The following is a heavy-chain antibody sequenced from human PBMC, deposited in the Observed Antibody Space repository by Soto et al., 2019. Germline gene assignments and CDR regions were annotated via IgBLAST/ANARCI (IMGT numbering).Heavy chain of an antibody. D-gene: IGHD2-15*01. CDR3: ARDTWAGGGSLPFDY. Sequence: EVQLVESGGGLVQPGGSLSLSCAASGFTFSSYEMNWVRQAPGKGQEWVSYISSSGSSIYYADSVKGRFTISRDNAKNSVYLQMNSLRAEDTAVYYCARDTWAGGGSLPFDYWGQGTLVTVSS. CDR1: GFTFSSYE. CDR2: ISSSGSSI. J-gene: IGHJ4*02. V-gene: IGHV3-48*03.